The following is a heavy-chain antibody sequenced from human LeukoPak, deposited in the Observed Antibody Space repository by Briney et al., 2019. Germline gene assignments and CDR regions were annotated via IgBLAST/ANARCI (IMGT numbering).Heavy chain of an antibody. Sequence: GGSLRLSCAASGFTFSSYAMSWVRQAPGKGLEWVSAISGSGGSTYYADSVKGRFTISRDNSKNTLYLQMNSLGAEDTAVYYCAKDPDPRVRGLKVNFFDYWGQGTLVTVSS. D-gene: IGHD3-10*01. J-gene: IGHJ4*02. CDR3: AKDPDPRVRGLKVNFFDY. CDR2: ISGSGGST. CDR1: GFTFSSYA. V-gene: IGHV3-23*01.